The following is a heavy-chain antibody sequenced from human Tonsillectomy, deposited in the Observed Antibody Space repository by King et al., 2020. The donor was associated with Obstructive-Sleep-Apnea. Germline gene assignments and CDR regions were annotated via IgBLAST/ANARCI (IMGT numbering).Heavy chain of an antibody. Sequence: LQLQESGPGLVKPSETLSLTCAVSGGSISSSSYYWGWIRQPPGKGLEWIGNIYYSGSTYYNPSLKSRVTISVDTSISTAYMELSRLRSDDTAVYYCARGGRFDYDILTGFLNYWGQGTLVTVSS. CDR3: ARGGRFDYDILTGFLNY. CDR1: GGSISSSSYY. J-gene: IGHJ4*02. V-gene: IGHV4-39*07. D-gene: IGHD3-9*01. CDR2: IYYSGST.